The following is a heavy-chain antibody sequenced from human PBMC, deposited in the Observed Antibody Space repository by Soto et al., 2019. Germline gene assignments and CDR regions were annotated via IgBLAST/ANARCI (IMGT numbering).Heavy chain of an antibody. CDR1: GFTFSSYA. CDR2: ISYDGSNK. J-gene: IGHJ6*02. Sequence: QVQLVGSGGGVVQPGRSLRLSCAASGFTFSSYAMHWVRQAPGKGLEWVAVISYDGSNKYYADSVKGRFTISRDNSKNTLYLQMNSLRAEDTAVYYCARDGVVVTATIREPYGMDVWGQGTTVTVSS. D-gene: IGHD2-21*02. V-gene: IGHV3-30-3*01. CDR3: ARDGVVVTATIREPYGMDV.